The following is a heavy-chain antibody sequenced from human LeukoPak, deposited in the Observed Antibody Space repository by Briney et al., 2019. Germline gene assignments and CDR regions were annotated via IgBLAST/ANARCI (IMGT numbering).Heavy chain of an antibody. CDR1: GFTFSSYG. CDR3: AKDHARTVTHNFDY. D-gene: IGHD4-11*01. J-gene: IGHJ4*02. V-gene: IGHV3-30*02. Sequence: GGSLRLSCAASGFTFSSYGMHWVRQAPGKGLEWVAFIRYDGSNKYYADSVKGRFTISRDNSKNTLYLQMNSLRAGDTAVYYCAKDHARTVTHNFDYWGQGTLVTVSS. CDR2: IRYDGSNK.